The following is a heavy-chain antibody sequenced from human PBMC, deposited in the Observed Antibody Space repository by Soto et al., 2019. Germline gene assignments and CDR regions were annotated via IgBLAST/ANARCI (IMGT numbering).Heavy chain of an antibody. V-gene: IGHV4-39*01. Sequence: SETLSLTCTVSGGSISSSSYYWGWIRQPPGKWLEWIGSIYYSGSTYYNPSLKSRVTISVDTSKNQFSLKLSSVTAADTAVYYCARHGAQKAGGIAAPRTLCGMDVWGQGTTVTVYS. J-gene: IGHJ6*02. D-gene: IGHD6-13*01. CDR3: ARHGAQKAGGIAAPRTLCGMDV. CDR1: GGSISSSSYY. CDR2: IYYSGST.